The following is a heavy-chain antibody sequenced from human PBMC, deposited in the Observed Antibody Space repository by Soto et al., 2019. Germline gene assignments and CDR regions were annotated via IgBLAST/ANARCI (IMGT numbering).Heavy chain of an antibody. CDR1: GFTFSNYG. D-gene: IGHD3-22*01. V-gene: IGHV3-30*18. Sequence: GGSLRLSCGASGFTFSNYGMHWVRQAPGKGLEWVAAIAYDGSNKYYADSVKGRFTISRDNSKNTLYLQMNSLRADDTAVYYCAKEWVYDSSGWSFDYWGQGTLVTVSS. J-gene: IGHJ4*02. CDR2: IAYDGSNK. CDR3: AKEWVYDSSGWSFDY.